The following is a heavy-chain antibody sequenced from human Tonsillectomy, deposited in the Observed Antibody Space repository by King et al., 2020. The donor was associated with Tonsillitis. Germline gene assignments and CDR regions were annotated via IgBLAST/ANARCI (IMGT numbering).Heavy chain of an antibody. V-gene: IGHV5-10-1*03. D-gene: IGHD5-24*01. Sequence: VQLVESGAEVKKPGESLRISCKGSGYSFTSYWITWVRQMPGSGPEWMGRIDPSDSYTYYSPSFQGHVTISADKSNSTAYLQWSRLKASVTAIYYCARREKYLDSWGQGTLVTVSS. CDR2: IDPSDSYT. CDR1: GYSFTSYW. CDR3: ARREKYLDS. J-gene: IGHJ4*02.